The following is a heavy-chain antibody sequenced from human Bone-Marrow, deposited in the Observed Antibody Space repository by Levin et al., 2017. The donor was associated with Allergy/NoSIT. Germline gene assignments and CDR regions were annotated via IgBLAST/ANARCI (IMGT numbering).Heavy chain of an antibody. CDR2: IPYSGST. J-gene: IGHJ2*01. Sequence: SETLSLTCTVSGASTSTYYWTWIRQPPGKGLEWIGYIPYSGSTHYNPSLKSRVIISVDTSGNQVSLTLTSVTAADTAVYYCARLQTYSGSFNDGYFDLWGRGTLVTVSS. D-gene: IGHD1-26*01. CDR1: GASTSTYY. CDR3: ARLQTYSGSFNDGYFDL. V-gene: IGHV4-59*08.